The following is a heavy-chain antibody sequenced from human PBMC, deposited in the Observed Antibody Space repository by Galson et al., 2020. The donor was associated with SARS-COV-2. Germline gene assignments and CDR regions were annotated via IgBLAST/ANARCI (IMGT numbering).Heavy chain of an antibody. V-gene: IGHV6-1*01. CDR1: GDSVSSDSVA. J-gene: IGHJ6*02. D-gene: IGHD1-26*01. Sequence: SQTLSLTCAISGDSVSSDSVAWTWIRQSQTRGLEWLGRTYYRSKWYNQYAVSVQSRMIINPDTSKNHFSLQLSSVTPEDTAVYYCARENGGAITYYYYGMDVWGQGTTVTVSS. CDR2: TYYRSKWYN. CDR3: ARENGGAITYYYYGMDV.